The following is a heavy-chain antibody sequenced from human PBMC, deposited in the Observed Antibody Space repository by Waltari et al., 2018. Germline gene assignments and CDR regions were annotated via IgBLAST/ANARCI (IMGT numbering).Heavy chain of an antibody. CDR3: ARVTKYSSGSDAFDI. V-gene: IGHV4-59*01. CDR1: GGSISSYY. CDR2: IYYSGST. D-gene: IGHD6-19*01. Sequence: QVQLQESGPGLVKPSETLSLPCTVSGGSISSYYWIWIRHPPGKGLEWIGYIYYSGSTNYNPALKSRVTISVDTSKNQFSLKLSSVTAADTAVYYCARVTKYSSGSDAFDIWGQGTMVTVSS. J-gene: IGHJ3*02.